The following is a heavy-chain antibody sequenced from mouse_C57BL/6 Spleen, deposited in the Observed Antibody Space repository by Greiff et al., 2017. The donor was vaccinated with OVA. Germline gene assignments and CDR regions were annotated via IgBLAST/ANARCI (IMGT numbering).Heavy chain of an antibody. CDR3: TRVPFYYYGSSQSYAMDY. CDR1: GYTFTDYE. V-gene: IGHV1-15*01. Sequence: VQLQQSGAELVRPGASVTLSCKASGYTFTDYEMHWVKQTPVHGLEWIGAIDPETGGTAYNQKFKGKAILTADKSSSTAYMELRSLTSEDSAVYYCTRVPFYYYGSSQSYAMDYWGQGTSVTVSS. CDR2: IDPETGGT. J-gene: IGHJ4*01. D-gene: IGHD1-1*01.